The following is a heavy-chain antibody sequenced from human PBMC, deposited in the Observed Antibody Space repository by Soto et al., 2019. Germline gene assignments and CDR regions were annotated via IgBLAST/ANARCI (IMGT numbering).Heavy chain of an antibody. CDR3: AKSLLWELLPFDY. CDR2: ISGSGGST. CDR1: GFTFSSYA. Sequence: PGGSLRLSCAASGFTFSSYAMSWVRQAPGKGLELVSAISGSGGSTYYADSVKGRFTISRDNSKNTPYLQMNSLRAEDTAVYYCAKSLLWELLPFDYWGQGALVTVSS. D-gene: IGHD1-26*01. V-gene: IGHV3-23*01. J-gene: IGHJ4*02.